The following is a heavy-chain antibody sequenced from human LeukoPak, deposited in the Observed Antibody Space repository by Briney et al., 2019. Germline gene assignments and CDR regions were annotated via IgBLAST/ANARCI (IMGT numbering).Heavy chain of an antibody. J-gene: IGHJ6*03. D-gene: IGHD6-19*01. V-gene: IGHV3-30*02. CDR3: AKDRIAVDGYYYYYYMDV. Sequence: SGGSLRLSCAASGFTFSSYGMHWVRQAPGKGLEWVAFIQYDGSNKYYADSVKGRFTISRDNSKSTLYLQMNSLRAEDTAVYYCAKDRIAVDGYYYYYYMDVWGKGTTVTVSS. CDR2: IQYDGSNK. CDR1: GFTFSSYG.